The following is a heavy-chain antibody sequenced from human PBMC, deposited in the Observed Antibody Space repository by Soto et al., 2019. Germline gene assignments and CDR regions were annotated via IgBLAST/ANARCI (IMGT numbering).Heavy chain of an antibody. CDR3: ARDPYCSGGSCYSD. D-gene: IGHD2-15*01. CDR2: IYSGGST. J-gene: IGHJ4*02. Sequence: GGSLRLSCAASGFTVSSNYMSWVRQAPGKGLEWVSVIYSGGSTYYSDSVKGRFTISRDNSKNTLYLQMNSLRAEDTAVYYCARDPYCSGGSCYSDWGQGTLVTVSS. V-gene: IGHV3-53*01. CDR1: GFTVSSNY.